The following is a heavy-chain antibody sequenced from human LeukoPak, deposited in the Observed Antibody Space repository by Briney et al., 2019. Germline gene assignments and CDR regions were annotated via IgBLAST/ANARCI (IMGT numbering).Heavy chain of an antibody. Sequence: SETLSLTCTVSGGSISSNNYSWGWIRQPPGKGLEWIGSIYYGGSTYYNPSLKSRVTISVDKSKNQFSLKLSSVTAADTAVYYCARDLGSSSTFDYWGQGTLVTVSS. D-gene: IGHD6-6*01. J-gene: IGHJ4*02. CDR2: IYYGGST. CDR1: GGSISSNNYS. V-gene: IGHV4-39*07. CDR3: ARDLGSSSTFDY.